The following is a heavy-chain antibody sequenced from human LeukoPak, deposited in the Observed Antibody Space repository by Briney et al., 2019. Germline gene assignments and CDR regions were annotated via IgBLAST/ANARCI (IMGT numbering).Heavy chain of an antibody. CDR1: GGTFSSYA. V-gene: IGHV1-69*13. Sequence: SVKVSCKASGGTFSSYAISWVRQAHGQGLEWMGGIIPISGTANYAQKFQGRVTITADESTSTAYMELSSLRSEDTAVYYCARGRRYGDAAFDIWGQGTMVTVSS. CDR2: IIPISGTA. CDR3: ARGRRYGDAAFDI. D-gene: IGHD4-17*01. J-gene: IGHJ3*02.